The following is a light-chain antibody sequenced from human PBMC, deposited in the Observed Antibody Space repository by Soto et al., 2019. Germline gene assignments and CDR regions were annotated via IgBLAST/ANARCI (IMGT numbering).Light chain of an antibody. Sequence: DIQMTQSPSTLSGSAGDRVTITCRASQTISSWLAWYQQKPGKAPKLLIYKASTLKSGVPSRFSGSGSGTEFTLTISSLQPDEFATYDYQHWNSYPEAFGQGTKVDIK. CDR2: KAS. V-gene: IGKV1-5*03. CDR3: QHWNSYPEA. J-gene: IGKJ1*01. CDR1: QTISSW.